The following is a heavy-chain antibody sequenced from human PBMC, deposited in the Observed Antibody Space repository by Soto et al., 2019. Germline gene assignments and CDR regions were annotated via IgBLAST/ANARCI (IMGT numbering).Heavy chain of an antibody. CDR2: IGTKADT. J-gene: IGHJ3*02. CDR1: GFDFNNYD. CDR3: ARSPSGSYPSGNALDI. V-gene: IGHV3-13*01. D-gene: IGHD1-26*01. Sequence: GSVRLSCXTSGFDFNNYDRFWFRQPTGKGLEWVSAIGTKADTFYPDSVKGRFTISRENARNSLYLQMNSLRAGDTGVYYCARSPSGSYPSGNALDIWGQGTMVTVSS.